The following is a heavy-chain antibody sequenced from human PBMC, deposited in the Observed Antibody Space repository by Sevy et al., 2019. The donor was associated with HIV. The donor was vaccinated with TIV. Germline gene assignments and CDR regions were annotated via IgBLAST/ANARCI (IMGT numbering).Heavy chain of an antibody. V-gene: IGHV3-9*01. D-gene: IGHD2-2*03. CDR2: VSWNSASI. Sequence: GGSLRLSCAASGFTFDDYAMHWVRQAPGKGLEWVSGVSWNSASIGYAGSVRGRFTISRDNAKNSLSLQMNSLTSEDTAFYYCTKDLGATLVPGYFYDGTCWPRDGFDIWGHGTMVTVSS. CDR1: GFTFDDYA. J-gene: IGHJ3*02. CDR3: TKDLGATLVPGYFYDGTCWPRDGFDI.